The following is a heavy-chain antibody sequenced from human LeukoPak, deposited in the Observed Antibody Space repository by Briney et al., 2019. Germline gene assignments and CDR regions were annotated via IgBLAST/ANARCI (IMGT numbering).Heavy chain of an antibody. CDR3: ASFMFLTPYCSSTSCKPHYYYYGMDV. V-gene: IGHV3-23*01. D-gene: IGHD2-2*01. CDR1: GFTFSSYG. J-gene: IGHJ6*02. CDR2: ISGSGGST. Sequence: GRSLRLSCATSGFTFSSYGMHWVRQAPGKGLEWVSAISGSGGSTYYADSVKGRFTIPRDNSKNTLYLQMNSLRAEDTAVYYCASFMFLTPYCSSTSCKPHYYYYGMDVWGQGTTVTVSS.